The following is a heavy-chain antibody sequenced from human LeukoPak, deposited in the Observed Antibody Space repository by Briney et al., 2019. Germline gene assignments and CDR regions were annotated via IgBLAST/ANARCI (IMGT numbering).Heavy chain of an antibody. CDR1: GFTFSSYS. J-gene: IGHJ4*02. CDR2: ISSSSSYI. V-gene: IGHV3-21*01. CDR3: ARSLWGSSTSCLDY. Sequence: GGSLRLSCAASGFTFSSYSMNWVRQAPGKGLEWVSSISSSSSYIYYADSVKGRFTISRDNAKNSLYLQMNSLRAEDTAVYYCARSLWGSSTSCLDYWGQGTLVTVSS. D-gene: IGHD2-2*01.